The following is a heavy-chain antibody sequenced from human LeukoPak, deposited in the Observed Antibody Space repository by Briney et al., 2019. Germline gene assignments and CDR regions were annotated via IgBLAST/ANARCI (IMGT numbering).Heavy chain of an antibody. CDR2: ISSSSSYI. CDR1: GFTFSSYS. V-gene: IGHV3-21*01. Sequence: GGSLRLSCAASGFTFSSYSMNWVRQAPGKGLEWVSSISSSSSYIYYADSVKGRFTISRDNAKNSLYLQMNSPRAGDTAVYYCARVNSSSSSDPWGQGTLVTVSS. CDR3: ARVNSSSSSDP. D-gene: IGHD6-6*01. J-gene: IGHJ5*02.